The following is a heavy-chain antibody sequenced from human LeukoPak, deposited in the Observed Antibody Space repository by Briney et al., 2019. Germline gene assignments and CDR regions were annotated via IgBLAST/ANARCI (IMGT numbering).Heavy chain of an antibody. CDR3: ARHVIYSGVYSYWFDP. D-gene: IGHD5-12*01. CDR2: IYYGGST. V-gene: IGHV4-59*08. J-gene: IGHJ5*02. Sequence: SETLSLTCAVSGGSITTYYWSWIRQPPGKGLEWIALIYYGGSTNYNPSLKSRVAISLDTSKNQFSLRLTSVTAADTAVYYCARHVIYSGVYSYWFDPWGLGTLVTVSS. CDR1: GGSITTYY.